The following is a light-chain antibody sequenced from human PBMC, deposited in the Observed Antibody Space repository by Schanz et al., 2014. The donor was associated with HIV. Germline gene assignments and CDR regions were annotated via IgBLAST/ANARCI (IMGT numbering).Light chain of an antibody. Sequence: QSVLTQPASVSGSPGQSISISCTGTSSDVGRYSCVSWYQQHPGKAPKLMIYGVTYRPSGVSNAFSGTKSGNTASLTISGLQAADEAVYYCSSYTSSTTVVFGGGTKVTVL. CDR2: GVT. CDR1: SSDVGRYSC. CDR3: SSYTSSTTVV. J-gene: IGLJ2*01. V-gene: IGLV2-14*01.